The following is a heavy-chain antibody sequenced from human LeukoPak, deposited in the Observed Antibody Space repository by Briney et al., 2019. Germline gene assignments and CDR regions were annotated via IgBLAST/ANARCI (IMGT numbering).Heavy chain of an antibody. J-gene: IGHJ6*02. D-gene: IGHD3-10*01. CDR2: IGTAGDT. V-gene: IGHV3-13*01. Sequence: PGGSLRLSCAASGFTFSSYDMHWVRHATGKGLEWVSAIGTAGDTYYPGSVKGRFTISRENAKNSLYLQMNSLRAGDTAVYYCARERRAVWFGELDYYGMDVWGQGTTVTVSS. CDR1: GFTFSSYD. CDR3: ARERRAVWFGELDYYGMDV.